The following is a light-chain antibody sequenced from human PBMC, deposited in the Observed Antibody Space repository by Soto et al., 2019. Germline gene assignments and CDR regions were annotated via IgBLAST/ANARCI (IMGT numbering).Light chain of an antibody. Sequence: EIVMTQSPATLSVSPGERATLSCRASQSVSSNLAWYQQKPGQAPRVLIYGASTRATGIPARFSGSGSGTEFTLPISSLQSEDFADYYCQQYNNWPRWTFGQGTKVQIK. CDR3: QQYNNWPRWT. CDR2: GAS. J-gene: IGKJ1*01. V-gene: IGKV3-15*01. CDR1: QSVSSN.